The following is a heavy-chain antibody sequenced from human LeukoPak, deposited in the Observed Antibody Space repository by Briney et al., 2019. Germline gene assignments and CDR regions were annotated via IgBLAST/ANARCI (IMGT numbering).Heavy chain of an antibody. V-gene: IGHV4-30-4*02. Sequence: SETLSLTCTVSGGSISSGDYYWSWIRQPPGKGLEWIGYIYYSGSTYYNPSLKGRVTISVDMSKNQFSLKLSSVTAADTAVYYCARESWYYYDSSGPRGAFDIWGQGTMVTVSS. CDR2: IYYSGST. CDR3: ARESWYYYDSSGPRGAFDI. CDR1: GGSISSGDYY. D-gene: IGHD3-22*01. J-gene: IGHJ3*02.